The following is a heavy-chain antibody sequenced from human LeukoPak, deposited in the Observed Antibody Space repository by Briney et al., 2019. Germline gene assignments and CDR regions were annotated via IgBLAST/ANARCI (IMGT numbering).Heavy chain of an antibody. CDR1: GFTVSSNY. V-gene: IGHV3-53*01. J-gene: IGHJ4*02. D-gene: IGHD2-2*01. Sequence: GGSLRLSCAASGFTVSSNYMSWVRQAPGKGLEWVSVIYSGGNTYYADSVKGRFTISRDNSKNTLYLQMNSLRAEDTAVYYCAKPATSILIYFDSWGQGTLVTVSS. CDR2: IYSGGNT. CDR3: AKPATSILIYFDS.